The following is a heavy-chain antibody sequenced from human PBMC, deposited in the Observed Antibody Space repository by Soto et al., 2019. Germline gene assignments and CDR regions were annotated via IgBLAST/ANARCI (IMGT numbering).Heavy chain of an antibody. Sequence: GESLKISCQGSGYGFSAFWIGWVRQMPGKGLEWVGIIFPGDSDTRYSPPSQGQVTISVDNSISTAYLQWTNLKPSDTATYYCARVHMITFGGVIPSAYYFDYWGQGTRVTVSS. CDR3: ARVHMITFGGVIPSAYYFDY. D-gene: IGHD3-16*02. CDR1: GYGFSAFW. J-gene: IGHJ4*02. CDR2: IFPGDSDT. V-gene: IGHV5-51*01.